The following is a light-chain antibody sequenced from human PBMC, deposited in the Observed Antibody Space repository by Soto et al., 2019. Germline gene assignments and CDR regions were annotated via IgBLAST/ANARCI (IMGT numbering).Light chain of an antibody. CDR1: QTISTD. V-gene: IGKV1-39*01. CDR3: QQTYNTPLT. Sequence: DIQMTQSPLSLSASVGDRDNITRRASQTISTDLDWCQQRPGKAPKLLIFGATGLQGGVPSRFSGSGSGTDFTLTISSLQPEDFATYHCQQTYNTPLTFGGGTKVDIK. J-gene: IGKJ4*01. CDR2: GAT.